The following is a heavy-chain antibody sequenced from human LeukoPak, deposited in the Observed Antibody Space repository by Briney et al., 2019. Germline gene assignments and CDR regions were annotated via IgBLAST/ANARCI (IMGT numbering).Heavy chain of an antibody. V-gene: IGHV3-7*01. Sequence: PGGSLRLSCAASGFTFSSYWMSWVGQAPGKGLEWVTNIKQDGSEKYYVDSVKGRFTISRDNAKDSLYLQMNSLRAEDTAVYYCARSPDWLRKHNYFAYWGQGTLVTVSS. CDR1: GFTFSSYW. J-gene: IGHJ4*02. CDR3: ARSPDWLRKHNYFAY. CDR2: IKQDGSEK. D-gene: IGHD5-12*01.